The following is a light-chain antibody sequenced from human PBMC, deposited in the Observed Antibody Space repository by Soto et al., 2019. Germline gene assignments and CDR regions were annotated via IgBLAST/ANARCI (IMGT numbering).Light chain of an antibody. J-gene: IGLJ3*02. Sequence: QSVLTQSPSASASLGASVKLTCTLSSGHSSYAIAWHQQQPEKGPRFLMKVNSDGSHIRGDGIPDRFSGSSSGAERYLTISSLQSEDEADYYCQTWGTGIWVFGGGTKGTVL. V-gene: IGLV4-69*01. CDR3: QTWGTGIWV. CDR2: VNSDGSH. CDR1: SGHSSYA.